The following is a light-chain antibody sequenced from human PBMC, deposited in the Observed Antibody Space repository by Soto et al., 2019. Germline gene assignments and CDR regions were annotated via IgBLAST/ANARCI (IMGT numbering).Light chain of an antibody. V-gene: IGKV1-39*01. CDR3: QQSYSSPLT. J-gene: IGKJ1*01. CDR2: ASY. Sequence: DIMLTQSPSYLSASVGDRVTITCRASQSISTYLKWYQRKPGTAPKLLIYASYTLQSGVPSRFSGRGSGSDFTLTISSLQPEDFAPYSCQQSYSSPLTFAQGTKVDIK. CDR1: QSISTY.